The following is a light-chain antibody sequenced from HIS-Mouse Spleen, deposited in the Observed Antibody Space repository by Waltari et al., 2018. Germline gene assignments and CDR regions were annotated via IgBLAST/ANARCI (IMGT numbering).Light chain of an antibody. CDR2: EGS. CDR3: CSYAGSSTYVV. CDR1: SSDVGRYNL. V-gene: IGLV2-23*01. J-gene: IGLJ2*01. Sequence: QSALTQPASVSGSPGQSITISCTGTSSDVGRYNLVPWYQQHPGKAPQLMLYEGSKRPSGVSNRFSGSKSANTASLTISGLQAEDEADYYCCSYAGSSTYVVFGGGTKLTVL.